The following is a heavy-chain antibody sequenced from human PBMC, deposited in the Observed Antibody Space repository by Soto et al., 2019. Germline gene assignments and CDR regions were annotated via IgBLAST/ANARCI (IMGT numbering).Heavy chain of an antibody. CDR1: GFTFSNYG. V-gene: IGHV3-30*18. J-gene: IGHJ4*02. CDR3: AKDGAPRYCSRSSCHPAGAY. CDR2: ISFDGSHK. Sequence: GGSLRLSCAGSGFTFSNYGLHWVRQAPGKGLDWFSFISFDGSHKYYADSVKGRLTISRDNSNNMLYLQMDSLTTEDTAVYYCAKDGAPRYCSRSSCHPAGAYWGQGTLVTVSS. D-gene: IGHD2-15*01.